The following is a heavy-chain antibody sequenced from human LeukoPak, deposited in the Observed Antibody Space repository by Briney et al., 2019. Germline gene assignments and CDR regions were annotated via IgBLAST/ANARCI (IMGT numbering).Heavy chain of an antibody. J-gene: IGHJ4*02. CDR1: GVSTSDSY. CDR3: AGHRFASPLDS. V-gene: IGHV4-59*08. Sequence: SETLSLTCTVSGVSTSDSYWSWIRQPPGKGLEWIGYIFHTGGSHHNPSFRSRVSISLDTSKDQISLRLTSVTAADTAVYYCAGHRFASPLDSWGQGTLVTVSS. D-gene: IGHD3-10*01. CDR2: IFHTGGS.